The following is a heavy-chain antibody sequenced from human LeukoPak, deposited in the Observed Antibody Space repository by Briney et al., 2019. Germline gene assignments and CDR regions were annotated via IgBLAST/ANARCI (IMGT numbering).Heavy chain of an antibody. V-gene: IGHV1-8*01. J-gene: IGHJ5*02. D-gene: IGHD3-3*01. CDR1: GYTFTSYD. Sequence: ASVKVSCKASGYTFTSYDINWVRQATGQGLEWMGWMNPNRGNTGYAQKFQGRVTMTRNTSISAAYMELSSLRSEDTAVYYCARAPTRITIFGVVVSRPQRWSDPWGQGTLVTVSS. CDR2: MNPNRGNT. CDR3: ARAPTRITIFGVVVSRPQRWSDP.